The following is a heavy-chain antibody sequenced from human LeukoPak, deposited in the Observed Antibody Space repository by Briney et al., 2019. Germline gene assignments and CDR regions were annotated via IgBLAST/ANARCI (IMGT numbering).Heavy chain of an antibody. CDR2: IIPIFGTA. CDR1: GGTFSSYA. Sequence: GASVKVSCKASGGTFSSYAISWVRQAPGQGLEWMGGIIPIFGTANYAQKFQGRVTITTDESTSTAYMELSSLRSEDTALYYCAAHVDTVPIGDYWGQGTLVTVSS. D-gene: IGHD5-12*01. CDR3: AAHVDTVPIGDY. J-gene: IGHJ4*02. V-gene: IGHV1-69*05.